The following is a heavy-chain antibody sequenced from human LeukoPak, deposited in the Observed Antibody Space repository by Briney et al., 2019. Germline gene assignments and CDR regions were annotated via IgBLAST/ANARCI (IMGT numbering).Heavy chain of an antibody. CDR3: ALYYYDSSGYPPPYTASLDY. CDR1: GFTFSDYY. CDR2: ISYDGSNK. J-gene: IGHJ4*02. V-gene: IGHV3-30*03. Sequence: GGSLRLSCVASGFTFSDYYMSWIRQAPGKGLEWVAVISYDGSNKYYADSVKGRFTISRDNSKNTLYLQMNSLRAEDTAVYYCALYYYDSSGYPPPYTASLDYWGQGALVTVSS. D-gene: IGHD3-22*01.